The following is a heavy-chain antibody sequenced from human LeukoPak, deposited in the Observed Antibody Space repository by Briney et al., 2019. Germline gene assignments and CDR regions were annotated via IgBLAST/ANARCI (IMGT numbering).Heavy chain of an antibody. CDR1: GFTFSSYW. CDR2: IKQDGSEK. D-gene: IGHD3-10*01. CDR3: ASANYGSGTIPGRDDAFDI. V-gene: IGHV3-7*01. J-gene: IGHJ3*02. Sequence: GGSLRLSCAASGFTFSSYWMSWVRQAPGKGLEWVANIKQDGSEKYYVDSVKGRFTISRDNAKNSLYLQMNSLRAEDTAVYYCASANYGSGTIPGRDDAFDIWGQGTMVTVSS.